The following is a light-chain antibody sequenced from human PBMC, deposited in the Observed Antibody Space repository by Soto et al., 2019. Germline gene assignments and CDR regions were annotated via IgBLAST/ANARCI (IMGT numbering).Light chain of an antibody. CDR3: QQYNNWPKT. CDR1: QSVSSN. V-gene: IGKV3-15*01. J-gene: IGKJ3*01. CDR2: GAS. Sequence: EIVMTQSPATLSVSPGETGTLSCRASQSVSSNLAWYQQKPGQAPRLLIYGASTRATGIPARFSGSGSGTEFTLTISSLQSEDLAVYYCQQYNNWPKTFGPGTKVDIK.